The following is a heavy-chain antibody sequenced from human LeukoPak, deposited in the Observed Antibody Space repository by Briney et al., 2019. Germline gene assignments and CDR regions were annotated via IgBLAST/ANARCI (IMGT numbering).Heavy chain of an antibody. CDR2: IYSSGST. D-gene: IGHD3-10*01. CDR3: ARGRVYGSGSYN. J-gene: IGHJ4*02. V-gene: IGHV4-4*07. CDR1: GGSISSYY. Sequence: SETLSLTCTVSGGSISSYYWSWIRQPAGKGLEWIGRIYSSGSTDYNPSLKSRVTMSVDTSKNKFSLKLSSVTAADTAVYYCARGRVYGSGSYNWGQGILVTVSS.